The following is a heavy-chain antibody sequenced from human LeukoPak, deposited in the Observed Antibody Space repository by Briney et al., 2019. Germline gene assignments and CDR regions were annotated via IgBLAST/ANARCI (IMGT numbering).Heavy chain of an antibody. D-gene: IGHD6-6*01. CDR3: ARDQTIPPSSSLYYFDY. CDR1: GYTFTSYY. Sequence: ASVKVSCKASGYTFTSYYMHWVRQAPGQGLEWMGIINPSGGSTSYAQKFQGRVTMTRDMSTSTVYMELSSLRSEDTAVYYCARDQTIPPSSSLYYFDYWGQGTLVTVSS. V-gene: IGHV1-46*01. J-gene: IGHJ4*02. CDR2: INPSGGST.